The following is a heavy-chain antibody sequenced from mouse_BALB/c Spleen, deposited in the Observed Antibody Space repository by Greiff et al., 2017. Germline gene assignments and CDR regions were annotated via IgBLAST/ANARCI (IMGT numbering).Heavy chain of an antibody. CDR2: ISSGGGST. D-gene: IGHD2-10*02. J-gene: IGHJ1*01. CDR1: GFAFSSYD. V-gene: IGHV5-12-1*01. CDR3: ARQVFGWYFDV. Sequence: EVKLVESGGGLVKPGGSLKLSCAASGFAFSSYDMSWVRQTQEKRLEWVAYISSGGGSTYYPDTVKGRFTISRDNAKNTLYLQMSSLKSEDTAMYYCARQVFGWYFDVWGAGTTVTVSS.